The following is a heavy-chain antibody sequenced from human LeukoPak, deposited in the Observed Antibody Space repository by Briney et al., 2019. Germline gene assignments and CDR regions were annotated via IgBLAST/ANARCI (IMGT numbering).Heavy chain of an antibody. CDR3: TRDRSRAEDD. D-gene: IGHD1-14*01. CDR1: GFTFSGHW. CDR2: INQGGSDK. V-gene: IGHV3-7*01. J-gene: IGHJ4*02. Sequence: GSLRLSCAASGFTFSGHWMSWVRQAPGKGLEWVANINQGGSDKYYVYSVKGRFTISRDNANNLLYLQMNSLRGEDTAVYYCTRDRSRAEDDWGQGTLVTVSS.